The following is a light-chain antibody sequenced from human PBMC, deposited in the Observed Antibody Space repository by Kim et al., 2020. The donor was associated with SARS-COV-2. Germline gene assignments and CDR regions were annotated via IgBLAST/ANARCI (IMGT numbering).Light chain of an antibody. CDR1: QSLSSSY. CDR2: GAS. Sequence: EIVLTQSPGTLSLSPGERATLSCRASQSLSSSYLAWYQQKPGQAPRLLIYGASSRSTGIPDRFSGSGSGTHLTLTISRLEPEDFAVYYCQQYGSSPTFGGGTKVDIK. CDR3: QQYGSSPT. V-gene: IGKV3-20*01. J-gene: IGKJ4*01.